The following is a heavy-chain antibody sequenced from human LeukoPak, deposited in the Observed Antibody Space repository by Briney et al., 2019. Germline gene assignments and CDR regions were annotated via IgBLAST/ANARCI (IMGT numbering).Heavy chain of an antibody. D-gene: IGHD2-2*01. J-gene: IGHJ4*02. CDR3: ATIGYCTTTSCSNFDF. CDR2: IYYNGRT. V-gene: IGHV4-59*01. CDR1: GGSISSYY. Sequence: SEALSLTCTVSGGSISSYYWNWIREPPGKGREWIGYIYYNGRTDYNPSLESRVTIALDMPKTQFSLKLNSVTAADTAVYYCATIGYCTTTSCSNFDFWGQGTLVSVSS.